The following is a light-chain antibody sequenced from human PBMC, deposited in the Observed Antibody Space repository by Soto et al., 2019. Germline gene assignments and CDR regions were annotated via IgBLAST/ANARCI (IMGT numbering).Light chain of an antibody. CDR3: SAYTSSSTLVV. Sequence: QSVLTYPASVSGAPGQSITISCTGTSSDVGGYNYVSWYQQHPRKAPKHMIYEVSNRPSGVSNRFSGSKSGNTASLTISGLRTEHEADYYCSAYTSSSTLVVFGGGTQLTVL. CDR1: SSDVGGYNY. CDR2: EVS. J-gene: IGLJ2*01. V-gene: IGLV2-14*01.